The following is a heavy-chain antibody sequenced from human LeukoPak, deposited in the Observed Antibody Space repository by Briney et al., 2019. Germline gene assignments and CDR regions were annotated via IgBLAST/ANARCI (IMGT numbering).Heavy chain of an antibody. CDR2: INPNSGGT. J-gene: IGHJ4*02. CDR1: GYTFTSYG. Sequence: ASVKVSCKASGYTFTSYGISWVRQAPGQGLEWMGWINPNSGGTNYAQKFQGRVTMTRDTSISTAYMELSRLRSDDTAVYYCARDLTFNTAHDYWGQGTLVTVSS. V-gene: IGHV1-2*02. CDR3: ARDLTFNTAHDY. D-gene: IGHD5-18*01.